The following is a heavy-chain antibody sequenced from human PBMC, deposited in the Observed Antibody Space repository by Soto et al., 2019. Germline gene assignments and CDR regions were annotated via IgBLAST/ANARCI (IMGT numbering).Heavy chain of an antibody. CDR2: IYYSGST. V-gene: IGHV4-59*01. Sequence: QVQLQESGPGLVKPSETLSLTCTVSGGSISSYYWSWIRQPPGKGLEWIGYIYYSGSTNYNPSPKRRVTIAVDTSTNQFSLKLSSVTAADTAVYYCARDRRLGELSFFDYWGQGTLVTVSS. CDR1: GGSISSYY. J-gene: IGHJ4*02. D-gene: IGHD3-16*02. CDR3: ARDRRLGELSFFDY.